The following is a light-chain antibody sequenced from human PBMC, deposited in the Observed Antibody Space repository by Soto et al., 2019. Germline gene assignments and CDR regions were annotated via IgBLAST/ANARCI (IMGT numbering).Light chain of an antibody. J-gene: IGKJ1*01. V-gene: IGKV1-12*01. Sequence: DIKMTQSPSSVSASVGDRVTLTCRASQDIDSWLAWYQQKPGKAPKLLIYAASSLQSGVPSRFSGSVSGTDFTFTVSSLQPEDFATYYCQQGSSFPWTFGQGTKVEIK. CDR3: QQGSSFPWT. CDR2: AAS. CDR1: QDIDSW.